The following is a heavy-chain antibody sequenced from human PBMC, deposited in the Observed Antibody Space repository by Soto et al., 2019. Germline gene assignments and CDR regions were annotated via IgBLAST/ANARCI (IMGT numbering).Heavy chain of an antibody. CDR2: ISGSGGST. CDR1: GFTFSSYA. V-gene: IGHV3-23*01. Sequence: HPGGSLRLSCAASGFTFSSYAMSWVRQAPGKGLEWVSAISGSGGSTYYADSVKGRFTISRDNSKNTLYLQMNSLRAEDTAVYYCANYPLVVADYYGMDVWGQGTTVTVSS. D-gene: IGHD2-21*01. J-gene: IGHJ6*02. CDR3: ANYPLVVADYYGMDV.